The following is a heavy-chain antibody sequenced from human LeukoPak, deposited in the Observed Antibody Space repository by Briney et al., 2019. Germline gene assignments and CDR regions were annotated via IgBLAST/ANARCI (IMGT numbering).Heavy chain of an antibody. D-gene: IGHD3-22*01. CDR1: GDSISNDNYY. V-gene: IGHV4-61*02. J-gene: IGHJ5*02. Sequence: SQTLSLTCTVSGDSISNDNYYWNWIRQPAGKGLEWIGRVYTSGSTNYNPSLKSRVTISVDTSKKQFSLKLSSVTAADTAVYYCAREKIGYYDGSGRGWFDPWGQGTLVTVSS. CDR2: VYTSGST. CDR3: AREKIGYYDGSGRGWFDP.